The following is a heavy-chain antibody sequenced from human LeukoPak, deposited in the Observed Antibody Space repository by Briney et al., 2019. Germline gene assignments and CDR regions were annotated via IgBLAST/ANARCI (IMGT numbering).Heavy chain of an antibody. CDR3: VGNIVGGLGVYFDS. CDR1: GFPFSSYW. Sequence: PGGSLRLSCAASGFPFSSYWMHWVRQVAGKGLVWVSRIDEEGRTINYADSVKGRFTISRDNAKNTVYLQMSSLRAEDTAVYYCVGNIVGGLGVYFDSWGHGALVTVSS. CDR2: IDEEGRTI. J-gene: IGHJ4*01. V-gene: IGHV3-74*01. D-gene: IGHD3-16*01.